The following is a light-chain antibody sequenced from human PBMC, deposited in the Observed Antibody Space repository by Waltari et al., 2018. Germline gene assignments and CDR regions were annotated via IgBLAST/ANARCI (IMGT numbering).Light chain of an antibody. J-gene: IGLJ3*02. CDR1: SGHSNYA. CDR2: VYADGRH. CDR3: QTWGTGPWV. V-gene: IGLV4-69*01. Sequence: QVVLTQSPSASASLGASVKLTCTLSSGHSNYAIAWPQQQPEKGPRYLMKVYADGRHRTGDGTPDRFSGSSSGAERYLTISSLQSEDEADYYCQTWGTGPWVFGGGTKLTVL.